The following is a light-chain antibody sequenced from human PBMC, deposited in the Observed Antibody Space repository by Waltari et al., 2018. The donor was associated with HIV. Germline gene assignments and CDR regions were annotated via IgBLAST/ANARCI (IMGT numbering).Light chain of an antibody. CDR2: EVT. J-gene: IGLJ2*01. Sequence: QSALTQPAHVSGSPGQSITISCTRINNAIGTNTYVSWYQQPPGKAPTLLIYEVTSRPLGVSHRFSGSKSDTTASLTISELQPEDESHYYCTSYKTGGTILFGGGT. CDR1: NNAIGTNTY. V-gene: IGLV2-14*01. CDR3: TSYKTGGTIL.